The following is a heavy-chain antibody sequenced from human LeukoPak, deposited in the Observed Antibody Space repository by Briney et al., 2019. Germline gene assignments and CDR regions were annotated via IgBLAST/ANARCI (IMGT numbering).Heavy chain of an antibody. D-gene: IGHD2-21*02. CDR2: IGTAADT. J-gene: IGHJ4*02. Sequence: PGGSLRLSCVASGFTFSNFDMHWVRQAAGKGLEWVSGIGTAADTSYLGSVKGRFIISRDNAKNSLYLQMNSLTVGDTAVYYCVRVGAPGHYGSDCYSGDYWGQGTQVTVSS. CDR1: GFTFSNFD. CDR3: VRVGAPGHYGSDCYSGDY. V-gene: IGHV3-13*01.